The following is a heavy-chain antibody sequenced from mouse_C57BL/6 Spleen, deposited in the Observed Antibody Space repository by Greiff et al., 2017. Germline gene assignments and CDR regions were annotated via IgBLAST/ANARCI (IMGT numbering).Heavy chain of an antibody. CDR2: IRSKSNNYAT. D-gene: IGHD3-1*01. V-gene: IGHV10-1*01. Sequence: EVQLVESGGGLVQPKGSLKLSCAASGFSFNTYAMNWVRQAPGKGLEWVARIRSKSNNYATYYADSVKDRFTISRDDSESMLYLQMNNLKTEDTAMYYCVRWGSYAMDYWGQGTSVTVSS. CDR1: GFSFNTYA. CDR3: VRWGSYAMDY. J-gene: IGHJ4*01.